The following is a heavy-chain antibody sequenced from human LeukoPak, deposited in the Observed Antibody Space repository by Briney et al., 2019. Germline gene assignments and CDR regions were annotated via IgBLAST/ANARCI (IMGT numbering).Heavy chain of an antibody. D-gene: IGHD1-26*01. CDR2: IYSGGST. V-gene: IGHV3-66*01. Sequence: PGGSLRLSCAASGFTVSSNYMSWVRQAPGKGLEWVSVIYSGGSTYYADSVKGRFTISRDNSKNTLYLQMNSLRAEDTAVYYCARERKGSYADAFDIWGQGTMVTVSS. CDR3: ARERKGSYADAFDI. CDR1: GFTVSSNY. J-gene: IGHJ3*02.